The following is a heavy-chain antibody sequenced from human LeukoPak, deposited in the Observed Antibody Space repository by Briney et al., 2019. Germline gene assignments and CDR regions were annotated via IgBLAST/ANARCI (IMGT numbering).Heavy chain of an antibody. CDR1: GFTVSNNY. Sequence: EGSLRLSCAASGFTVSNNYMTWVRQAPGKGLEWVSIIFAGVGTYYADSVRGRFTISRDNSKNTLYLQMNSLEAEDAAVYYCARGDRGTGQHFDYWGQGTLVTVS. CDR3: ARGDRGTGQHFDY. D-gene: IGHD1-1*01. J-gene: IGHJ4*02. V-gene: IGHV3-53*01. CDR2: IFAGVGT.